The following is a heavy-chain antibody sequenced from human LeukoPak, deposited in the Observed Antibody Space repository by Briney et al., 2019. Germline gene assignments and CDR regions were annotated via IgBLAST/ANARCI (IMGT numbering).Heavy chain of an antibody. D-gene: IGHD3-22*01. Sequence: GGSLRLSCAASGFTFSSYGMHWVRQAPGKGLEWVAVIWYDGSNKYYADSVKSRFTISRDNSKNTLYLQMNSLRAEDTAVYYCARDGEYYDSSGYYYQFDYWGQGTLVTVSS. CDR2: IWYDGSNK. J-gene: IGHJ4*02. V-gene: IGHV3-33*01. CDR3: ARDGEYYDSSGYYYQFDY. CDR1: GFTFSSYG.